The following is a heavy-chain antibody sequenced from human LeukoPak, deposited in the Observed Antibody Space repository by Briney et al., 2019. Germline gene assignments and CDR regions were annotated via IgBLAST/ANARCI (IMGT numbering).Heavy chain of an antibody. D-gene: IGHD6-13*01. CDR1: GFTFSSYE. CDR2: ISDSGDIT. CDR3: ARGKEQQLYAFDI. J-gene: IGHJ3*02. V-gene: IGHV3-48*03. Sequence: GGSLRLSCAPSGFTFSSYEMNWVRQASGKGLEWVSVISDSGDITYYADSVKGRFTISRDNSKNTLYLQMNSLSAEDTAVYYCARGKEQQLYAFDIWGQGTMVTVSS.